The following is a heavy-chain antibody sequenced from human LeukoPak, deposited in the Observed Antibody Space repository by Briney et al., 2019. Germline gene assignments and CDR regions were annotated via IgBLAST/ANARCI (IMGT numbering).Heavy chain of an antibody. Sequence: SETLSLTCAVYGGTFSGYYWSWIRQPPGKGLEWIGDINHSGSTNYNPSLKSRVTISVDTSKNQFSLKLSSVTAADTAVYYCARDLINYDSSGYYPTSLTFDYWGQGTLVTVSS. CDR1: GGTFSGYY. CDR2: INHSGST. CDR3: ARDLINYDSSGYYPTSLTFDY. J-gene: IGHJ4*02. V-gene: IGHV4-34*01. D-gene: IGHD3-22*01.